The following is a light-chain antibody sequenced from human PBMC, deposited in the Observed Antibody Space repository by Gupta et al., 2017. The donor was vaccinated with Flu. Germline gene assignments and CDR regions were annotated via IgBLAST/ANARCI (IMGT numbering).Light chain of an antibody. CDR2: QVS. V-gene: IGKV2-30*01. CDR1: QSLVYSDGNIY. Sequence: VVMTQSPLSLPVTLGQPASISCRSSQSLVYSDGNIYLHWIQQRPGQSPRRLIYQVSHRESGVPDRFSGRGSGTDFTLKISRVEAEDVGVYYCMQGSRWPWAFGQGTKVEIK. CDR3: MQGSRWPWA. J-gene: IGKJ1*01.